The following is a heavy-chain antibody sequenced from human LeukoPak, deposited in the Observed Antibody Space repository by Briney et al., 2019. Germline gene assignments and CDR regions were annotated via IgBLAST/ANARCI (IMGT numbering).Heavy chain of an antibody. CDR2: IKKDGSEK. CDR1: GFTFSSHR. CDR3: ARAHVPYSSSWLDWYFDL. D-gene: IGHD6-13*01. V-gene: IGHV3-7*01. J-gene: IGHJ2*01. Sequence: GGSLRLSCAASGFTFSSHRMSCVRQAAGKGGEWVGNIKKDGSEKYYVDSVKGRFTIPRHNAKTSLYLQTNSLRAEDTAVYYCARAHVPYSSSWLDWYFDLWGRGTLVTVSS.